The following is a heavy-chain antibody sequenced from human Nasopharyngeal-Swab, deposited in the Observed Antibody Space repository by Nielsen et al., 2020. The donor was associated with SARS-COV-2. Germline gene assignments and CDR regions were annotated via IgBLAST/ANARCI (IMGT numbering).Heavy chain of an antibody. D-gene: IGHD6-19*01. CDR2: MNPNSGNT. CDR1: GYTFTSYA. CDR3: AREEIAVAATWWFDP. Sequence: ASVKVSCKASGYTFTSYAMNWVRQAPGQGLEWMGWMNPNSGNTGYAQKFQGRVTMTRNTSISTAYMELSSLRSEDTAVYYCAREEIAVAATWWFDPWGQGTLVTVSS. V-gene: IGHV1-8*02. J-gene: IGHJ5*02.